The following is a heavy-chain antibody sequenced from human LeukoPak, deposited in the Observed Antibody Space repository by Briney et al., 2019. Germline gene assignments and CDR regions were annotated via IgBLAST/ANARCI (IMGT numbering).Heavy chain of an antibody. CDR1: GYTSTSYY. J-gene: IGHJ6*03. D-gene: IGHD3-10*01. CDR3: AAGSSGSSIDYYYYYYMDV. Sequence: GASVKVSCKASGYTSTSYYMHWVRQAPGQGLEWMGIINPSGGSTSYAQKFQGRVTMTRDMSTSTVYMELSSLRSEDTAVYYCAAGSSGSSIDYYYYYYMDVWGKGTTVTISS. V-gene: IGHV1-46*01. CDR2: INPSGGST.